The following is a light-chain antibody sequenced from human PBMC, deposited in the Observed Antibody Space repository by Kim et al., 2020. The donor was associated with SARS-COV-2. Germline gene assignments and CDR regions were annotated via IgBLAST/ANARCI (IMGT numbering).Light chain of an antibody. CDR3: QQANSFPCT. CDR2: AAS. Sequence: DIQMTQSPSSVSASVGDRVTITCRASQGINNWLAWYQQKPGQAPKLLIYAASSLQSGVPSRFSGSGSGTDFTLTISSLQPEDFATYYCQQANSFPCTFGQGTRLEIK. J-gene: IGKJ5*01. CDR1: QGINNW. V-gene: IGKV1-12*01.